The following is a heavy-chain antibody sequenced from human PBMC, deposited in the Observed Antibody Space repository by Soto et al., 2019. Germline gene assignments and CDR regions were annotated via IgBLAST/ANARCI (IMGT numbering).Heavy chain of an antibody. Sequence: EVQLVESGGGSVQPGGSLRLSCAASGFTFSRHWIHWVRQAPGRGLVWVSRTKTDGTTDLADSVRGRFTTSRDNAENTVYLQMNSLRVEDTAVYYCARDMRAVPWYGGISSVFDMWGQGTRVTVSS. D-gene: IGHD3-10*01. CDR3: ARDMRAVPWYGGISSVFDM. V-gene: IGHV3-74*01. CDR1: GFTFSRHW. J-gene: IGHJ3*02. CDR2: TKTDGTT.